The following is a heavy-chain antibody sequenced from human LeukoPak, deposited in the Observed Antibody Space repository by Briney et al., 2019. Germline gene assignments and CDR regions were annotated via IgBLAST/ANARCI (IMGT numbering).Heavy chain of an antibody. CDR3: AKGYSYGFMYNWFDP. CDR1: GFTFSSYA. Sequence: GGSLRLSCAASGFTFSSYAMSWVRQAPGKGLEGGSALSGSGGSTYYADSVKGRFTISRDNSKNTLYLQMNSLRAEDTAVYYCAKGYSYGFMYNWFDPWGQGTLVTVSS. CDR2: LSGSGGST. V-gene: IGHV3-23*01. J-gene: IGHJ5*02. D-gene: IGHD5-18*01.